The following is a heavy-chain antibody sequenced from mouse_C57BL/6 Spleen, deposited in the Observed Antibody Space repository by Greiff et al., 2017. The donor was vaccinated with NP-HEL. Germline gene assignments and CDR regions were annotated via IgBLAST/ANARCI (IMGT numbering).Heavy chain of an antibody. V-gene: IGHV1-82*01. J-gene: IGHJ2*01. D-gene: IGHD2-4*01. CDR1: GYAFSSSW. CDR2: IYPEDGDT. CDR3: ARTEDDDDFDY. Sequence: VQLQQPGPELVKPGASVKISCKASGYAFSSSWMNWVKQRPGKGLEWIGRIYPEDGDTNYNGKFKGKATLTADKSSSTAYMQLSSLTSEDSAVYFCARTEDDDDFDYWGQGTTLTVSS.